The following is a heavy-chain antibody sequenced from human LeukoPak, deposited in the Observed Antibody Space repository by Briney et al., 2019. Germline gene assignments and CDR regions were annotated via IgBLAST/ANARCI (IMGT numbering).Heavy chain of an antibody. D-gene: IGHD2-15*01. Sequence: SQTLSLTCVIAGDSVSSNTAAWNWIRQSPWRGLEWLGRTFYRSKWYNDYAGSVKSRITISPDTSKNHFSLHPDSVTPEDTAMYYCARDGWPAFDYWGQGSLVTVSS. V-gene: IGHV6-1*01. CDR1: GDSVSSNTAA. CDR2: TFYRSKWYN. CDR3: ARDGWPAFDY. J-gene: IGHJ4*02.